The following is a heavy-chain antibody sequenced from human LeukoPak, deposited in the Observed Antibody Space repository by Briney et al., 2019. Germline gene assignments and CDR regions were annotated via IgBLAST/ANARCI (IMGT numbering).Heavy chain of an antibody. CDR1: GFTFSSYA. V-gene: IGHV3-21*01. CDR3: ARDLSTGGASDY. D-gene: IGHD3-16*01. Sequence: KTGGSLRLSCAASGFTFSSYALSWVRQAPGKGLEWVSTISSSSTYIYYADSVKGRITISRDNAKNSLSLQMNSLRAEDTAVYYCARDLSTGGASDYWGQGTLVTVPS. J-gene: IGHJ4*02. CDR2: ISSSSTYI.